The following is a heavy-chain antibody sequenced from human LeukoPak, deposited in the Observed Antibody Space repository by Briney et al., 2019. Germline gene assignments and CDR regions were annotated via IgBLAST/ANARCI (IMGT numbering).Heavy chain of an antibody. CDR3: ARIYTAMALGYYYYYYMDV. V-gene: IGHV1-8*03. CDR1: GYTFTSYD. J-gene: IGHJ6*03. D-gene: IGHD5-18*01. Sequence: ASVKVSCKASGYTFTSYDINWVRQATGQGVEWVGWMNPNSGIPGYAQKFQGRVTITRNTSISTAYMELSSLRSEDTAVYYCARIYTAMALGYYYYYYMDVWGKGTTVTVSS. CDR2: MNPNSGIP.